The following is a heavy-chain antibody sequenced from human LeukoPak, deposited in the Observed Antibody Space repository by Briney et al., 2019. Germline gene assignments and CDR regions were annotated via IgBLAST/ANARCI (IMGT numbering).Heavy chain of an antibody. CDR1: GFTFSSYA. CDR3: AKVPWTLLWTHYFDY. D-gene: IGHD5-18*01. CDR2: ISGSGDST. V-gene: IGHV3-23*01. Sequence: GGSLRLSCAASGFTFSSYAMSWVRQAPGKGLEWDSAISGSGDSTNYADSVKGRFTIARDNSKNTLYLQMNSLRAEDTAVYYCAKVPWTLLWTHYFDYWGQGTLVTVSS. J-gene: IGHJ4*02.